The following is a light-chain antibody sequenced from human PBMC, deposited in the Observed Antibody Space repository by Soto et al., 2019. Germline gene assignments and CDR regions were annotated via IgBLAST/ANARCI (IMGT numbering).Light chain of an antibody. V-gene: IGKV1-5*03. Sequence: IHMTQSHSTLSGSLRDGVTMSWRASQTISSWLAWYQQKPGKAPKLLIYKASTLKSGVPSRFSGSGSGTEFTLTISSLQPDDFATYYCQHYNSYSEAFGQGTKVDIK. CDR2: KAS. CDR3: QHYNSYSEA. CDR1: QTISSW. J-gene: IGKJ1*01.